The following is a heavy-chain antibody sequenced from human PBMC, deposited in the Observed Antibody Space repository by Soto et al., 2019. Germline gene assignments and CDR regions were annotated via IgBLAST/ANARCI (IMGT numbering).Heavy chain of an antibody. V-gene: IGHV3-73*01. CDR2: IKGKVNSYAT. Sequence: EVQLVESGGGLVQPGGSLRLSCGASGFTFSGHGIHWVRQASGKGLEWIGRIKGKVNSYATEYAASLKGRFTISRDDSENTAYLQMNRLKSEDTAVYYCTRHATYYDSGRYIGDWFDLWGQGTLVTISS. D-gene: IGHD3-22*01. CDR3: TRHATYYDSGRYIGDWFDL. CDR1: GFTFSGHG. J-gene: IGHJ5*02.